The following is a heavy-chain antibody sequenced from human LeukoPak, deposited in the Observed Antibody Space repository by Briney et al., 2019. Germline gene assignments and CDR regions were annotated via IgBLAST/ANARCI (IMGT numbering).Heavy chain of an antibody. D-gene: IGHD6-13*01. V-gene: IGHV3-23*01. CDR3: ARVGSSGGDYSSNWYSDY. CDR1: GFTFSSYA. Sequence: GGSLRLSCAASGFTFSSYAMSWVRQAPGKGLEWVSAISGSGGSTYYADSVKGRFTISRDNSKNTLYLQMNSLRAEDTAVYYCARVGSSGGDYSSNWYSDYWGQGTLVTVSS. CDR2: ISGSGGST. J-gene: IGHJ4*02.